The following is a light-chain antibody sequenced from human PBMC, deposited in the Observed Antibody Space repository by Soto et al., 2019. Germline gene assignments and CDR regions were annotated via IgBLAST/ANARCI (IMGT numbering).Light chain of an antibody. V-gene: IGKV3-15*01. CDR3: QQYNNWPPIT. CDR2: GAS. CDR1: QSVSSY. J-gene: IGKJ5*01. Sequence: DIVMTQSPATPSVSPGERATLSCRASQSVSSYLAWYQQKPGQAPRLLIYGASTRATGIPARFSGGGSGTEFSLTISSLQSEDFAVYYCQQYNNWPPITFGQGTRLEIK.